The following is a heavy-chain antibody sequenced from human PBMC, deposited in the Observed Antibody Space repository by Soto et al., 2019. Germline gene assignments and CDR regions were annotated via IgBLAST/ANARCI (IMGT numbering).Heavy chain of an antibody. CDR1: GFTFSSYA. CDR2: ISYDGSNK. V-gene: IGHV3-30-3*01. Sequence: QVQLVESGGGVVQPGRSLRLSCEASGFTFSSYAMHWVRQAPGKGMEWVAVISYDGSNKYYADSVKGRFTLSRDNSKNTLYLQMNSLRAEDTAVYYCARGPYSNYPYDYYGMDVWGQGTTVTVSS. J-gene: IGHJ6*02. D-gene: IGHD4-4*01. CDR3: ARGPYSNYPYDYYGMDV.